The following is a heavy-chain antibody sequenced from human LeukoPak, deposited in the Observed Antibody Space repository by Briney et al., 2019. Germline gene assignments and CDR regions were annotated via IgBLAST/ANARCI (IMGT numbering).Heavy chain of an antibody. Sequence: SETLSLTCTVSGGSISSYYRSWIRQPPGKGLEWIGYIYYSGSTNYNPSLKSRVTISVDTSKNQFSLKLSSVTAADTAVYYCARGGGGSSSWYAYYYYYMDVWGKGTTVTVSS. D-gene: IGHD6-13*01. CDR2: IYYSGST. CDR3: ARGGGGSSSWYAYYYYYMDV. CDR1: GGSISSYY. J-gene: IGHJ6*03. V-gene: IGHV4-59*01.